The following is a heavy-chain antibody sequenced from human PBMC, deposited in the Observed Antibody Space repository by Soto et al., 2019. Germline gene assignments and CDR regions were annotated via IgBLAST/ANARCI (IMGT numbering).Heavy chain of an antibody. V-gene: IGHV3-23*01. D-gene: IGHD6-19*01. CDR1: GVTFSSYA. J-gene: IGHJ4*02. CDR2: ISGSGGST. CDR3: AKIFQSSSGWYYNGFDY. Sequence: GGSLRLSCAASGVTFSSYAMSWVRQAPGKGLEWVSAISGSGGSTYYADSVKGRFTISRDNSKNTLYLQMNSLRAEDTAVYYCAKIFQSSSGWYYNGFDYWGQGTLVTVSS.